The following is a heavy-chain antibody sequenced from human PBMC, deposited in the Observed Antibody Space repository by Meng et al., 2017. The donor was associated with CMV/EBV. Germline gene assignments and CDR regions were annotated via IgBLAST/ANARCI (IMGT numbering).Heavy chain of an antibody. CDR1: GFTFSSYA. CDR2: IYSGGSST. CDR3: AKVPTMTGYFDY. V-gene: IGHV3-23*03. J-gene: IGHJ4*02. D-gene: IGHD3-22*01. Sequence: GESLKISCAASGFTFSSYAMSWVRQAPGKGLEWVSVIYSGGSSTYYADSVKGRFTISRDNSKNTLYPQMNSLRAEDTAVYYCAKVPTMTGYFDYWGQGTLVTVSS.